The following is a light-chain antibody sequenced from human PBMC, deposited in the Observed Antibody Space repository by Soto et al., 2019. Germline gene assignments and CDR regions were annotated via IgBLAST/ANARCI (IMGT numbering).Light chain of an antibody. CDR2: KAT. J-gene: IGKJ1*01. CDR1: QDISAW. V-gene: IGKV1-5*03. Sequence: DIQMTQSPSTLSASVGDIVTITCRASQDISAWLAWYQQKPGKPPKLVIYKATALETGVPSRFSGSGSGTEFTLTISSLQPDDFTTYYCQQYSAFPWTFGQGTKGDIK. CDR3: QQYSAFPWT.